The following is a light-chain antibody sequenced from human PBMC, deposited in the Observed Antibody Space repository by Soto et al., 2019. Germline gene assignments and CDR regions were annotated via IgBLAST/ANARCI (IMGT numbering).Light chain of an antibody. J-gene: IGKJ1*01. CDR2: GAS. V-gene: IGKV3-15*01. CDR3: QHYSTWLWT. Sequence: IVMTQSPATLSVSPGERATLSCRASQSVSSKLAWYQQKPGQGPRLLIYGASSRATGIPARFSGSGSGTEFTLTISSLQSEDFAVYYCQHYSTWLWTFGQGTKVEMK. CDR1: QSVSSK.